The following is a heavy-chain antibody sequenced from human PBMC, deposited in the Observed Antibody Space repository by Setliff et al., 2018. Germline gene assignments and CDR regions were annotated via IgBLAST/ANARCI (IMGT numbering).Heavy chain of an antibody. Sequence: SVKVSCKASGGTFSSYAISWVRQAPGQGLEWMGGIIPIFGTANYAQKFQGRVTITADESTSTAYMELSRLRSDDTAVNYCARALGATITHFDYWGQGTLVTVSS. CDR1: GGTFSSYA. CDR2: IIPIFGTA. V-gene: IGHV1-69*13. D-gene: IGHD1-26*01. CDR3: ARALGATITHFDY. J-gene: IGHJ4*02.